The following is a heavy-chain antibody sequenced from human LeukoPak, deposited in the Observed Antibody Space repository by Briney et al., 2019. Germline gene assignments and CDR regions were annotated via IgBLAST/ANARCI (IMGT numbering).Heavy chain of an antibody. D-gene: IGHD4-11*01. CDR2: ISSSSSTI. V-gene: IGHV3-48*01. CDR3: ARDLIPHTVFINWFDP. J-gene: IGHJ5*02. Sequence: PGGSLRLSCAASGFTFRSYSVNWVRQVPGKGLEWVSYISSSSSTIYYADSVKGRFTISRDNAKNSLYLQMNSLRAEDTAVYYCARDLIPHTVFINWFDPWGQGTLVTVSS. CDR1: GFTFRSYS.